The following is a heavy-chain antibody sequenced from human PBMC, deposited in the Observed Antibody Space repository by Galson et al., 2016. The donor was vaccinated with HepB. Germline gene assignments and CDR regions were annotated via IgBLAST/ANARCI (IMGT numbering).Heavy chain of an antibody. CDR1: GGTFSNYA. J-gene: IGHJ6*02. Sequence: QSGAEVKKPGASVKVSCKASGGTFSNYAITWVRQAPGQGLEWMGRIIPILDMTNYAQKFQGRVTISADKSTSTAYMELSSLRSEDTALYYCAGSLYYDLYGMDVWGQGTTVTVSS. V-gene: IGHV1-69*04. D-gene: IGHD3-3*01. CDR2: IIPILDMT. CDR3: AGSLYYDLYGMDV.